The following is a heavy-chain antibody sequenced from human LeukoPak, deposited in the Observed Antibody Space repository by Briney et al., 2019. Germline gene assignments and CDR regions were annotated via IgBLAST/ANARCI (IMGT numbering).Heavy chain of an antibody. CDR1: GDSTNGYY. CDR2: IWYIGST. D-gene: IGHD4-17*01. J-gene: IGHJ6*03. CDR3: ARLASSSTVTTDYYYMDV. Sequence: PSETPSLTCTVSGDSTNGYYWSWIRQTPGKGLEWIGFIWYIGSTNYNPSLKSRVTVSLDTSKRQFSLKLSSVTAADTAVYYCARLASSSTVTTDYYYMDVWGKGTTVIVSS. V-gene: IGHV4-59*01.